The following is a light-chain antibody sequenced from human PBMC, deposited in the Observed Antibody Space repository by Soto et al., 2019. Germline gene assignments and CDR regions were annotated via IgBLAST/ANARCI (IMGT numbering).Light chain of an antibody. J-gene: IGKJ2*01. CDR2: AAS. V-gene: IGKV1-39*01. Sequence: DIQITQSPSSLSASVGDRVTITCRASQSISMYLNWYQQKPGKAPKLLIYAASSLQSGVPSRFSGSGSGTDFTLTIGSLQPEDSASYYCQQSYSAPYIFGQGTNLEIK. CDR1: QSISMY. CDR3: QQSYSAPYI.